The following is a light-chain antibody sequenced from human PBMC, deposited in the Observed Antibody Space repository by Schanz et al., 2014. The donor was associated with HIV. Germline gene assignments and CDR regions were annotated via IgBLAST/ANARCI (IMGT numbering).Light chain of an antibody. Sequence: QSVLTQPPSVSGAPGQRVTISCSGSSSNIGAGHEVYWYQQLPGTAPKLLIYRNNQRPSGVPDRFSGSKSGTSASLAISGLQSEDEADYYCAAWDDSLSGPLFGGGTKVTVL. J-gene: IGLJ2*01. CDR1: SSNIGAGHE. V-gene: IGLV1-47*01. CDR3: AAWDDSLSGPL. CDR2: RNN.